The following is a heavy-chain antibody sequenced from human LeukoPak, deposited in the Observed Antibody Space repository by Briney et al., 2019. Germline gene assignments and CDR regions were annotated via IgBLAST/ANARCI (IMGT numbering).Heavy chain of an antibody. CDR3: ANADSSSHTFDY. V-gene: IGHV4-59*01. J-gene: IGHJ4*02. CDR2: IFYSGST. Sequence: SETLSLTCTVSGGSISNYYWSWIRQPPGKGLEWIGYIFYSGSTSYNPSLKSRVTISVDTSKNQFSLKLSSVTAADTAVYYCANADSSSHTFDYWGQGTLVTVSS. D-gene: IGHD6-6*01. CDR1: GGSISNYY.